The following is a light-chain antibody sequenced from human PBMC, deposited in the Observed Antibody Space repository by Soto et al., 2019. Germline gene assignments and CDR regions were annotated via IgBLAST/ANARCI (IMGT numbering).Light chain of an antibody. J-gene: IGKJ4*01. CDR2: AAS. CDR1: QSITTY. CDR3: QQIYSAPLT. V-gene: IGKV1-39*01. Sequence: DIQMTQSPSSLSASVGDRVTITCRASQSITTYLNWYRQKPGKAPKLLIYAASSLQSGVPSRFSGSGSETEFTLSISSMQPEDFATYFCQQIYSAPLTVAGGTKVDNK.